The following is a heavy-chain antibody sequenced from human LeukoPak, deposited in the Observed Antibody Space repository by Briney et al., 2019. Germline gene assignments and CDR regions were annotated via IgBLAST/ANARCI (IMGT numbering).Heavy chain of an antibody. Sequence: APVKVSCKASGYTFTGYYMHWVRQAPGQGLEWMGWINPNSGGTNYAQKFQGRVTMTRDTSISTAYMELSRLRSDDTAVYYCARVARTLGYFDYWGQGTLVTVSS. CDR3: ARVARTLGYFDY. CDR1: GYTFTGYY. CDR2: INPNSGGT. J-gene: IGHJ4*02. V-gene: IGHV1-2*02. D-gene: IGHD1-14*01.